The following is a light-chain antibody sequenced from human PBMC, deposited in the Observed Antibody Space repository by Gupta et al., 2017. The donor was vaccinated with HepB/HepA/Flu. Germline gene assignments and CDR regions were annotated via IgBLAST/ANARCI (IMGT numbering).Light chain of an antibody. Sequence: SSELTQPPSVSVSPGQTARITCSGDALPKQDASWYQQKPGQAPVLVMYKDSERPSGIPERFSGSSSGTTITLTISGVQAEDEADYYCQSADIAGSYVVFGGGTKLAVL. CDR2: KDS. J-gene: IGLJ2*01. CDR3: QSADIAGSYVV. V-gene: IGLV3-25*03. CDR1: ALPKQD.